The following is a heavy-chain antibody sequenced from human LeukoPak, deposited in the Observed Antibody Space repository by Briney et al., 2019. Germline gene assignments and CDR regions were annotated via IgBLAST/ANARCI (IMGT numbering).Heavy chain of an antibody. CDR2: IYHSGST. D-gene: IGHD1-26*01. V-gene: IGHV4-38-2*02. CDR3: ARVLSYYFDY. CDR1: GYSISSGYY. Sequence: SETLSLTCTVSGYSISSGYYWGWIRPPPGKGLEWIGSIYHSGSTYYNPSLKSRVTISVDTSKNQFSLKLSSVTAADTAVYYCARVLSYYFDYWGQGTLVTVSS. J-gene: IGHJ4*02.